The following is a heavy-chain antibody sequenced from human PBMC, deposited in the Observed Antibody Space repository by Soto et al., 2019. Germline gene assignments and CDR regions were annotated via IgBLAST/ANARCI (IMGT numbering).Heavy chain of an antibody. CDR3: ATYDILTGYHY. D-gene: IGHD3-9*01. V-gene: IGHV1-2*04. CDR1: GYTFTGYY. Sequence: ASVKVSCKASGYTFTGYYMHWVRQAPGQGLEWMGWINPNSGGTNYAQKFQGWVTMTRDTSISTAYMELSRLRSDDTAMYYCATYDILTGYHYWGQGTLVTVSS. J-gene: IGHJ4*02. CDR2: INPNSGGT.